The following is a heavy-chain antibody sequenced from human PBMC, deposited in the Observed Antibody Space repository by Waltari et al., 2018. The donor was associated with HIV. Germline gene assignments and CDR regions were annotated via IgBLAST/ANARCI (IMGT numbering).Heavy chain of an antibody. CDR2: IGYDGTKK. CDR1: GVIFRLFD. D-gene: IGHD3-22*01. CDR3: ARDSHYYDSTPFDY. J-gene: IGHJ4*02. V-gene: IGHV3-33*01. Sequence: QVQLVESGGGVVQPGRSLRLSCAASGVIFRLFDVHWVRQAPGKGLEGVAVIGYDGTKKDFADSVKGRFTISRDNSKNTLYLQMNSLRAEDTAVYYCARDSHYYDSTPFDYWGQGTLVTVSS.